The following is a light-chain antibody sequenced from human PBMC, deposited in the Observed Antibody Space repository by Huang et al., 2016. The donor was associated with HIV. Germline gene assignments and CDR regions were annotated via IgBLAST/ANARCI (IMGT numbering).Light chain of an antibody. J-gene: IGKJ5*01. V-gene: IGKV3-11*01. CDR1: QSVSSY. CDR3: QQRSNWHSIT. Sequence: EIVLTQSPATLSLSPGERATLACRASQSVSSYLAWYHQKPGQAPRLLIYDASNRATGIPARFSGSGSGTDFTLTISSLEPEDFAVYYCQQRSNWHSITFGQGTRLEIK. CDR2: DAS.